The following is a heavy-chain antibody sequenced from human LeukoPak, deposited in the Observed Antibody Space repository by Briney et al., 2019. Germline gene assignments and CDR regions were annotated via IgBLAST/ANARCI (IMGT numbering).Heavy chain of an antibody. Sequence: SETLSLTCTVSGGSISSGDYYWSWIRQPPGKGLEWIGYICYSGSTYYNPSLKSRVTISVDTSKNQFSLKLSSVTAADTAVYYCARATTVTPNWFDPWGQGTLVTVSS. V-gene: IGHV4-30-4*01. CDR2: ICYSGST. D-gene: IGHD4-17*01. CDR3: ARATTVTPNWFDP. CDR1: GGSISSGDYY. J-gene: IGHJ5*02.